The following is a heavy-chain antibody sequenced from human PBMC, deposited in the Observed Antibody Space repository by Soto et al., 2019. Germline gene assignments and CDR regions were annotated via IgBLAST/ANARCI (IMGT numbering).Heavy chain of an antibody. D-gene: IGHD3-3*01. J-gene: IGHJ6*02. V-gene: IGHV1-69*06. Sequence: GPQLKVSCTVSGPTFSSYAISWVRPAPGKGLEWLGGIISIFGTANYAQRFQGRVTITADKSTSISYMELSSLRSEDTAVYYCSRGDVSGGIFGVVIYNYYYYDMDVWGQGTTVTVSS. CDR2: IISIFGTA. CDR3: SRGDVSGGIFGVVIYNYYYYDMDV. CDR1: GPTFSSYA.